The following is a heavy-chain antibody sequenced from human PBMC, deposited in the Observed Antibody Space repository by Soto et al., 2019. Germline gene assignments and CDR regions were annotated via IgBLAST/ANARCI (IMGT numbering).Heavy chain of an antibody. Sequence: QVQLVQSGAEVKKPGSSVKVSCKASGGTFSSYAISWVRQAPGQGLEWMGGIIPIFGTANYAQKFQGRVTITADESTSTAYMGLSSLRAEDTAVYYCARGEASGSGWAIIDYWGQGTLVTVSS. CDR1: GGTFSSYA. J-gene: IGHJ4*02. CDR3: ARGEASGSGWAIIDY. CDR2: IIPIFGTA. V-gene: IGHV1-69*12. D-gene: IGHD3-22*01.